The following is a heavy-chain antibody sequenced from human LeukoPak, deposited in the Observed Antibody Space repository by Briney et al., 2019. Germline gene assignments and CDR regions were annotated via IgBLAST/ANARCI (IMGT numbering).Heavy chain of an antibody. D-gene: IGHD5-18*01. Sequence: GGSLRLSCTASGFTFGDYAMSWVRQVPGKGLEWVGFIRSKAYGGTTEYAASVKGRFTISREDSKSIGYLQMNSLKTEDTALYHCTRDLSYGLSYDYWGQGTLVTVSS. J-gene: IGHJ4*02. CDR3: TRDLSYGLSYDY. CDR1: GFTFGDYA. CDR2: IRSKAYGGTT. V-gene: IGHV3-49*04.